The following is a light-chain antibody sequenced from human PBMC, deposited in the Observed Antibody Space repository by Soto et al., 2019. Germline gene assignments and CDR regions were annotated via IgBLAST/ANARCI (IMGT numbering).Light chain of an antibody. J-gene: IGKJ1*01. V-gene: IGKV1-5*03. CDR3: QQYNSYSPDT. Sequence: DIQMTQSPSTLSASVGDRVTITCRASQSISSWLAWYQQKPGKAPKLLIYKASSLKSGVPSRFSGSGSGTEFPLTISSLQPDDFATYYCQQYNSYSPDTFGQGTKVEIK. CDR2: KAS. CDR1: QSISSW.